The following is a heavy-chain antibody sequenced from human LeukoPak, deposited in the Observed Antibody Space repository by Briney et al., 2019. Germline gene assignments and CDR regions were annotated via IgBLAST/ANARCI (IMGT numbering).Heavy chain of an antibody. CDR1: GFIFSGSG. J-gene: IGHJ4*02. CDR2: IRYDGSKK. Sequence: GGSLRLSCAASGFIFSGSGMHWVRQAPGKGLAWVSFIRYDGSKKHYADSVRGRFTISRDNSENTLYLQMNSLRGEDTAVYYCARDRDSSGWYDYWGQGTLVTVSS. CDR3: ARDRDSSGWYDY. D-gene: IGHD6-19*01. V-gene: IGHV3-30*02.